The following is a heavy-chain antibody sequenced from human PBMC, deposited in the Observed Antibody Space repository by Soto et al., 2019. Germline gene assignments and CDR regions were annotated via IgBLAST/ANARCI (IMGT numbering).Heavy chain of an antibody. V-gene: IGHV1-69*05. Sequence: SVKVSCKASGGTFSSYAISWVRQAPGQGLEWMGGIIPIFGTANYAQKLQGRVTMTTDTSTSTAYMELRSLRSDDTAVYYCARDGRRIAVAGDNWFDPWGQGTLVTVSS. CDR3: ARDGRRIAVAGDNWFDP. J-gene: IGHJ5*02. CDR1: GGTFSSYA. CDR2: IIPIFGTA. D-gene: IGHD6-19*01.